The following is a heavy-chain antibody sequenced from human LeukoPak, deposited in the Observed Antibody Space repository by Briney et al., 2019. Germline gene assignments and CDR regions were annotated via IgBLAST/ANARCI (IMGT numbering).Heavy chain of an antibody. CDR3: AREMVRHIVVVTAISY. J-gene: IGHJ4*02. D-gene: IGHD2-21*02. CDR1: GYTFTGYY. V-gene: IGHV1-2*02. CDR2: INPNSGGT. Sequence: ASVKVSCKASGYTFTGYYMHWVRQAPGQGLEWMGWINPNSGGTNYAQKFQGRVTMTRDTSISTAYMELSRPRSDDTAVYYCAREMVRHIVVVTAISYWGQGTLVTVSS.